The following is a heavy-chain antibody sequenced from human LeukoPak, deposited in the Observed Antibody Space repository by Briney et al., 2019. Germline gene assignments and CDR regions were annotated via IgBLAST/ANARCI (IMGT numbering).Heavy chain of an antibody. CDR3: ARAGYSSGWYDFSSNYYFDY. CDR2: ISSSSSTI. V-gene: IGHV3-48*01. J-gene: IGHJ4*02. D-gene: IGHD6-19*01. CDR1: GFTFSSYS. Sequence: PGGSLRLPCAASGFTFSSYSMNWVRQAPGKGLEWVSYISSSSSTIYYADSVKGRFTISRDNAKNSLYLQMNSLRAEDTAVYYCARAGYSSGWYDFSSNYYFDYWGQGTLVTVSS.